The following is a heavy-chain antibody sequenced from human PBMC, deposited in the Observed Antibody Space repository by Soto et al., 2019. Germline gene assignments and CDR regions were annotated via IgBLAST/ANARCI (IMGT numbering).Heavy chain of an antibody. D-gene: IGHD5-12*01. J-gene: IGHJ6*02. CDR3: AGGYDYPYYCYNGLDV. CDR1: GFTFSSYS. Sequence: EVHLVESGGGLVQPGGSLRLSCAASGFTFSSYSMNWVRQTPGKGLEWISYITSSSSSIYYADSVKGRFTISRDNAKNSLYLQMNSLRAEDTALYYCAGGYDYPYYCYNGLDVWGQGTTVTVSS. CDR2: ITSSSSSI. V-gene: IGHV3-48*01.